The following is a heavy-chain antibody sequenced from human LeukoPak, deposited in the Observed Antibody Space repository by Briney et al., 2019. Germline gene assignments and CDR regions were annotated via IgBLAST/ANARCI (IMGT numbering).Heavy chain of an antibody. D-gene: IGHD3-10*01. J-gene: IGHJ4*02. CDR1: GFTFSNAW. CDR2: IKQDGSEK. Sequence: GGSLRLSCAASGFTFSNAWMSWVRQAPGKGLEWVANIKQDGSEKYYVDSVKGRFTISRDNAKNSLYLQMNSLRAEDTAVYYCARELLYYYGSGSLGGIDYWGQGTLVTVSS. V-gene: IGHV3-7*01. CDR3: ARELLYYYGSGSLGGIDY.